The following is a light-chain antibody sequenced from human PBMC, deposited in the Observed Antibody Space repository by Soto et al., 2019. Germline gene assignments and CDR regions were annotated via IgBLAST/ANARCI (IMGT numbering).Light chain of an antibody. V-gene: IGLV1-40*01. CDR3: QSYDSSLREV. CDR2: GNS. Sequence: QSVLTQPPSVSGAKGQRVTISCTGSSSNIGAGYDVHWYQQLPGTAPKLLIYGNSNRPSGVPDRFSGSKSGTSASLAITGLQAEDEADYYCQSYDSSLREVFGGGTKVTVL. CDR1: SSNIGAGYD. J-gene: IGLJ2*01.